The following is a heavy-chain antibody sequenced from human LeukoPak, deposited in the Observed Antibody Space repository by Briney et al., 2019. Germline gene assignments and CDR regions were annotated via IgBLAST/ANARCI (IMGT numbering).Heavy chain of an antibody. D-gene: IGHD5-18*01. CDR1: GFTFSSYS. CDR2: ISSSSSYI. V-gene: IGHV3-21*01. CDR3: ARDFRAMVNYFDY. Sequence: GGSLRLSCAASGFTFSSYSMSWVRQAPGKGLEWVSSISSSSSYIYYADSVKGRFTISRDNAKNSLYLQMNSLRAEDTAVYYCARDFRAMVNYFDYWGQGTLVTVSS. J-gene: IGHJ4*02.